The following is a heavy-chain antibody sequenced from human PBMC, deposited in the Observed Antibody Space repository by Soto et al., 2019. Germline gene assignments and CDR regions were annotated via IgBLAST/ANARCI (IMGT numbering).Heavy chain of an antibody. V-gene: IGHV3-23*01. CDR3: AKGKYSSSWFMGFPDY. CDR2: ISGSGGST. CDR1: GFTFSSYG. Sequence: GAPLTLSCAASGFTFSSYGMSWVRQAAGKGLEWVSAISGSGGSTYYADSVKGRCNISRDNSKNTLYLQMDSLRAEDTAVYYCAKGKYSSSWFMGFPDYGGQGTMVTISS. D-gene: IGHD6-13*01. J-gene: IGHJ4*02.